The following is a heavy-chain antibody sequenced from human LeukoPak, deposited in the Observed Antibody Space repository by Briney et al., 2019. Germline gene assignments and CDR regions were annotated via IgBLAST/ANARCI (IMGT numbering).Heavy chain of an antibody. CDR1: GFSFSSYW. J-gene: IGHJ3*02. D-gene: IGHD2-2*01. Sequence: PGGSLRLSCAASGFSFSSYWMSWVRQAPGKRLEWVANIKEDGNEKYYVDSVKGRFTISRDNAKNTLYLQMNSLRAEDTAVYYCARDDQTSRDAFDIWGQGTMVTVSS. CDR2: IKEDGNEK. CDR3: ARDDQTSRDAFDI. V-gene: IGHV3-7*01.